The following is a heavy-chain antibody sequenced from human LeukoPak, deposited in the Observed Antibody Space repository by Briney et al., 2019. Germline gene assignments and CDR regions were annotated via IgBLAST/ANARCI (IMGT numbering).Heavy chain of an antibody. CDR3: ARYFSGKTLDQ. V-gene: IGHV4-59*01. CDR1: GVSISSNY. D-gene: IGHD1-1*01. Sequence: SETLSLTSTVSGVSISSNYRSWIRQPPGKGLEWIGYIYNGGSTNYNPSLKSRVTISVDTSKNQFSLKLTSVTAADTAVYYCARYFSGKTLDQWGQGTLVAVSS. CDR2: IYNGGST. J-gene: IGHJ4*02.